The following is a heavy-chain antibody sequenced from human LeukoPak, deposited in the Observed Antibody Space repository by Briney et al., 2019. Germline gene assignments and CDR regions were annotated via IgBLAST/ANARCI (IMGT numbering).Heavy chain of an antibody. J-gene: IGHJ3*02. V-gene: IGHV4-39*01. Sequence: SETLSLTCTVSGGSISSSSYYWGWIRQPPGKGLEWIGSIHYRGSTYYNPSLKSRVTISVDTSKNQFSLKLSSVTAADTAVYYCARHGGCTNGVCYTGVGAFDIWGQGAIV. CDR1: GGSISSSSYY. CDR3: ARHGGCTNGVCYTGVGAFDI. CDR2: IHYRGST. D-gene: IGHD2-8*01.